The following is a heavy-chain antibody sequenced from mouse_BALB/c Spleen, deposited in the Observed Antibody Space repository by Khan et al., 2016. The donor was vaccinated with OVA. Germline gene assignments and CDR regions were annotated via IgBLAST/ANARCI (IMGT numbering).Heavy chain of an antibody. CDR2: ISSLAYSI. V-gene: IGHV5-15*02. Sequence: VQLKESGGGLVQPGGSRKLSCAASGFTFSDYGLAWVRQAPGKGPEWVAFISSLAYSIYYADTVTGRFTISRENAKNTLYLEMSSLRSEDTAMYYCARSWAMDYWGQGTSVTVSS. CDR1: GFTFSDYG. J-gene: IGHJ4*01. CDR3: ARSWAMDY.